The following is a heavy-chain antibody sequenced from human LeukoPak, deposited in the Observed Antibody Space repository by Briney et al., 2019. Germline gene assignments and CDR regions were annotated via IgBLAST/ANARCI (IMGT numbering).Heavy chain of an antibody. CDR3: AGVYIGY. D-gene: IGHD2-8*01. Sequence: SETLSLTCAVYGGSFSGYYWSWIRQPPGKGLEWIGEINHSGSTNYNPSLKSRVTISVDTSKNQFSLKLSSVTAANTTVYYCAGVYIGYWGQGTLVTVSS. CDR1: GGSFSGYY. J-gene: IGHJ4*02. CDR2: INHSGST. V-gene: IGHV4-34*01.